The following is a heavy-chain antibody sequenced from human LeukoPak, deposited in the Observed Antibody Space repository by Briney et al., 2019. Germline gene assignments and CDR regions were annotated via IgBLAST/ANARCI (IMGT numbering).Heavy chain of an antibody. V-gene: IGHV1-46*01. CDR2: INPSGGST. CDR3: AREGNWNGGGAITYNWFDP. Sequence: ASVKVSCKASGYTFTSYCMHWVRQAPGQGLEWMGIINPSGGSTSYAQKFQGRVTMTRDTSTSTVYMELSSLRSEDTAVYYCAREGNWNGGGAITYNWFDPWGQGTLVTVSS. D-gene: IGHD1-1*01. CDR1: GYTFTSYC. J-gene: IGHJ5*02.